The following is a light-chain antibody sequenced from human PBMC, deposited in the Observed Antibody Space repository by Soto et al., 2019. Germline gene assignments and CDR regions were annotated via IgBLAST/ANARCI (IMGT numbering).Light chain of an antibody. CDR3: QQYMNYAT. Sequence: DIQMTQSPSTLSAYVGDRVTFTCRASQSISTWLAWYQQKPGKAPKLLIYDASSLQSDVPSRFSGSGSGTEFTPTISALQTDDFASYYCQQYMNYATFGQGTKVEIK. CDR2: DAS. J-gene: IGKJ1*01. CDR1: QSISTW. V-gene: IGKV1-5*01.